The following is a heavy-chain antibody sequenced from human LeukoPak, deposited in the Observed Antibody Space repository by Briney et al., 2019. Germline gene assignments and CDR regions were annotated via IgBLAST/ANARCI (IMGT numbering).Heavy chain of an antibody. D-gene: IGHD5-24*01. V-gene: IGHV3-21*01. Sequence: GGSLRLSCAASGFTFSSYSMNWVRQAPGKGLEWVSSISSSSSYIYYADSVKGRFTISRDNAKNSLYLQMNSLRAEDTAVYYCARAIRRSRWLQFSEKTLGAFDIWGQGTMVTVSS. J-gene: IGHJ3*02. CDR1: GFTFSSYS. CDR3: ARAIRRSRWLQFSEKTLGAFDI. CDR2: ISSSSSYI.